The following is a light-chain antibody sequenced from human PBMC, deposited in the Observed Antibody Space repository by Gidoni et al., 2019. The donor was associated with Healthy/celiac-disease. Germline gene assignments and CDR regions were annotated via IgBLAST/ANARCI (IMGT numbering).Light chain of an antibody. J-gene: IGKJ5*01. V-gene: IGKV3-11*01. CDR3: QQRSNWPRT. Sequence: EIVLTQSPATLSLSPGERATLSCRASQSVSSYLAWYQQKPGQAPRLLIYDASNRATGIPARFSGSGSGTDFTLTISSLEPEDFAGYYWQQRSNWPRTFGQGTRLEIK. CDR1: QSVSSY. CDR2: DAS.